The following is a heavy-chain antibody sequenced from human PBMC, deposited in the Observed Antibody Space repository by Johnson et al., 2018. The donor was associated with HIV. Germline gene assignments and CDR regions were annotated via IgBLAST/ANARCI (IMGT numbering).Heavy chain of an antibody. CDR1: GFTFGDYY. Sequence: QVQLVESGGGLVKPGGSLRLSCAASGFTFGDYYMTWIRQAPGKGLEWVSYINSSGNTIYYADSVQGRFTISRDNAKNSLYLQMNSLRAEDTAVYYCARGAVVTAHDAFDIWGQGTKVTVS. CDR2: INSSGNTI. D-gene: IGHD2-21*02. V-gene: IGHV3-11*04. J-gene: IGHJ3*02. CDR3: ARGAVVTAHDAFDI.